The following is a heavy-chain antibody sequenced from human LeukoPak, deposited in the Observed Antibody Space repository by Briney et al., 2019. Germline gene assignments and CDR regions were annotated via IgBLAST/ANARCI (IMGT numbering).Heavy chain of an antibody. Sequence: WASVKVSCKASGYTFTSYGISWVRQAPGQGLEWMGWMNPNSGNTGYAQKFQGRVTITRNTSISTAYMELSSLRSEDTAVYYCARGGYSSSSDFDYWGQGTLVTVSS. CDR3: ARGGYSSSSDFDY. J-gene: IGHJ4*02. CDR2: MNPNSGNT. V-gene: IGHV1-8*03. D-gene: IGHD6-6*01. CDR1: GYTFTSYG.